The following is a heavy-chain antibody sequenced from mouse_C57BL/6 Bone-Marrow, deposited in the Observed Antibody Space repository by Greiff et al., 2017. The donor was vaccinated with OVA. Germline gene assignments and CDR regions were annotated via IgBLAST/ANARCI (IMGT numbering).Heavy chain of an antibody. CDR3: ARSEEGDRTAQATYFDY. D-gene: IGHD3-2*02. CDR1: GYSFTGYY. Sequence: EVQLQQSGPELVKPGASVKISCKASGYSFTGYYMNWVKQSPEKSLEWIGEINPSTGGTTYNQKFKAKATLTVDKSSSTAYMQLKSLTSEDSAVYYCARSEEGDRTAQATYFDYWGQGTTLTVSS. J-gene: IGHJ2*01. CDR2: INPSTGGT. V-gene: IGHV1-42*01.